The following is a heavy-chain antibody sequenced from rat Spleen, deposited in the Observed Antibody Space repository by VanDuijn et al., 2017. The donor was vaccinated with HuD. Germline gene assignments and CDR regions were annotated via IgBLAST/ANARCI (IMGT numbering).Heavy chain of an antibody. CDR3: ARSVFDY. CDR2: ISSSSGTI. V-gene: IGHV5-34*01. J-gene: IGHJ2*01. CDR1: GFTFSDYY. Sequence: EVQLVESDGGLVQPGRSLKLSCAASGFTFSDYYMAWVRQAPTKGLEWVAYISSSSGTIYYADTVKGRFTISRDDAKNTLYLQLSSLRSEDTALYYCARSVFDYWGQGVMVTVSS.